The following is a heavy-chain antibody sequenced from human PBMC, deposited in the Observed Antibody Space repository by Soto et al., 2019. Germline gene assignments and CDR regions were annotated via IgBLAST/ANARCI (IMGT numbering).Heavy chain of an antibody. J-gene: IGHJ6*02. Sequence: WETLSLTCTASGGSISSYYWSWIRQPPGKGLEWVGYIYYSGSTNYNPSLKSRVTISVDTSKNQFSLKLSSVTAADTAVYYCARHLFGAAGVLSYYYGMDVWGQGTTVT. D-gene: IGHD6-13*01. CDR1: GGSISSYY. CDR2: IYYSGST. V-gene: IGHV4-59*08. CDR3: ARHLFGAAGVLSYYYGMDV.